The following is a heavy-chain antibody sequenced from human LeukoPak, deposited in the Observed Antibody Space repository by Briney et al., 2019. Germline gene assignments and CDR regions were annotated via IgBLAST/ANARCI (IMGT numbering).Heavy chain of an antibody. Sequence: GGSLRLSCAASGFTFSDYYMSWIRQAPGKGLEWVSYISSRGSTIYYADSVKGRFTISRDNAKNSLYLQMNSLRAEDTAVYYCARDQLSDWFDPWGQGTLVTVSS. CDR2: ISSRGSTI. V-gene: IGHV3-11*01. J-gene: IGHJ5*02. CDR1: GFTFSDYY. D-gene: IGHD2-2*01. CDR3: ARDQLSDWFDP.